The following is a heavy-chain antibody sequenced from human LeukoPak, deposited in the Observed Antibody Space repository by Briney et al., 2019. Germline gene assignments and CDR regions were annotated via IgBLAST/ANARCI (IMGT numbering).Heavy chain of an antibody. J-gene: IGHJ4*02. CDR2: ISSSGSTI. D-gene: IGHD3-22*01. Sequence: GGSLRLSCTVSGFTVSSNSMSWIRQAPGKGLEWVSYISSSGSTIYYADSVKGRFTISRDNAKNSLYLQMNSLRAEDTAVYYCARDLYYYDSSGYSQDYWGQGTLVTVSS. V-gene: IGHV3-11*04. CDR3: ARDLYYYDSSGYSQDY. CDR1: GFTVSSNS.